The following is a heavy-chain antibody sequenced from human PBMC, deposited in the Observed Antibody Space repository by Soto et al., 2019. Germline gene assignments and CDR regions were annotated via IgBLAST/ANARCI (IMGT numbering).Heavy chain of an antibody. CDR2: IWYDGSNK. D-gene: IGHD6-6*01. CDR3: AREYEAARQYYYGMDV. Sequence: QVQLVESGGGVVQPGRSLRLSCAASGFTFSSYGMHWVRQAPGQGLEWVAVIWYDGSNKYYADSVKGRFTISRDNSKNTLYLQMNSLRAEDTAVYYCAREYEAARQYYYGMDVWGQGTTVTVSS. V-gene: IGHV3-33*01. J-gene: IGHJ6*02. CDR1: GFTFSSYG.